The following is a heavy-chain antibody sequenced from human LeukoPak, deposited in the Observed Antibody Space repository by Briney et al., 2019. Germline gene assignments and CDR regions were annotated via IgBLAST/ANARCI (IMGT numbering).Heavy chain of an antibody. CDR3: ARELVDYDFWSGYYPKYYFDY. CDR2: INHSGST. Sequence: PGGSLRLSCAASGFTFSSYGMSWIRQPPGKGLEWIGEINHSGSTNYNPSLKSRVTISVDTSKNQFSLKLSSVTAADTAVYYCARELVDYDFWSGYYPKYYFDYWGQGTLVTVSS. CDR1: GFTFSSYG. J-gene: IGHJ4*02. D-gene: IGHD3-3*01. V-gene: IGHV4-34*01.